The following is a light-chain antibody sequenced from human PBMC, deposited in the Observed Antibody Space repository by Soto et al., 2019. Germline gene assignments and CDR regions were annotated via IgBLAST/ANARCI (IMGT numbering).Light chain of an antibody. Sequence: EIVLTQSPGTLSLSPGERATVFCRASQGVESSYLAWFQQKPGQAPRLLIYGASRRATGVPDRFSGSGSGTDFTLTISSLQPEDFATYYCQQANSFPLTFGGGTKVEIK. CDR2: GAS. J-gene: IGKJ4*01. CDR1: QGVESSY. CDR3: QQANSFPLT. V-gene: IGKV3-20*01.